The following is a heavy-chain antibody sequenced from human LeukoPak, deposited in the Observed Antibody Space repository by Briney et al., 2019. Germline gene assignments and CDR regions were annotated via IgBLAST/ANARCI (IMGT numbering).Heavy chain of an antibody. V-gene: IGHV4-30-4*01. CDR1: GGSISSGDYF. Sequence: PSQTLSLTCTVSGGSISSGDYFWSWIRQPPGKGLEWIGYIYHSGTTYYSPSLKSRITLSVDTSKNQFSLTLSSMTAADTAVYYCARADYCGGGTCFRPFDYWGQGTLVTVSS. J-gene: IGHJ4*02. CDR2: IYHSGTT. CDR3: ARADYCGGGTCFRPFDY. D-gene: IGHD2-15*01.